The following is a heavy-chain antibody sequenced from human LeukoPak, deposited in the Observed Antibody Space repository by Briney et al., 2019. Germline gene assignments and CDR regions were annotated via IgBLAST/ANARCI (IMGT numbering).Heavy chain of an antibody. Sequence: GRSLRLSCAASGFTFSSYGMHWVRQAPGKGLEWVAVISYDGSNKYYADSVKGRFTISRDNSMNTLYLQMNSLRAEDTAVYYCAKVAVAGGEIDYWGQGTLVTVSS. D-gene: IGHD6-19*01. CDR1: GFTFSSYG. V-gene: IGHV3-30*18. CDR3: AKVAVAGGEIDY. CDR2: ISYDGSNK. J-gene: IGHJ4*02.